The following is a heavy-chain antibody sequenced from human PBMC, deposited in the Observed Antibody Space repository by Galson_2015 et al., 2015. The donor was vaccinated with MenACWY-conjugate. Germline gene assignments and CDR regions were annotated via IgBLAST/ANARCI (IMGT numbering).Heavy chain of an antibody. CDR2: ISGGGT. Sequence: SLRLSCAASEFTFTSDDMNWFRQAPGKGLEWVSAISGGGTYDADSVKGRFTISRDNSKSTLYLQMNRLRVEDTAVYYCAKGGGVIKVAGYGYSMDVWGQGTTVTVSS. CDR1: EFTFTSDD. D-gene: IGHD6-19*01. J-gene: IGHJ6*02. CDR3: AKGGGVIKVAGYGYSMDV. V-gene: IGHV3-23*01.